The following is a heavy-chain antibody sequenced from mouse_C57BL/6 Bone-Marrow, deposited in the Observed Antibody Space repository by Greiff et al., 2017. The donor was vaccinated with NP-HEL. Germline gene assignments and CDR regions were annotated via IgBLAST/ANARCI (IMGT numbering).Heavy chain of an antibody. J-gene: IGHJ4*01. CDR2: INYDGSST. D-gene: IGHD2-4*01. CDR3: AREGGLRRRTYAMDY. Sequence: EVKLMESEGGLVQPGSSMKLSCTASGFTFSDYYMAWVRQVPEKGLEWVANINYDGSSTYYLDSLKSRFIIPRDNAKNILYLQMSMLKSEDTATYYCAREGGLRRRTYAMDYWGQGTSVTVSS. V-gene: IGHV5-16*01. CDR1: GFTFSDYY.